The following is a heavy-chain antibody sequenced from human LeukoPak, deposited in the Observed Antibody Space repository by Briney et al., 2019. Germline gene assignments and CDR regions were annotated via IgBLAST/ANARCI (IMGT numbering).Heavy chain of an antibody. CDR2: IYYSGTT. D-gene: IGHD4-17*01. CDR3: ASLDYGDYYFDY. Sequence: PSETLSLTCTVSGATISSYYWSWIRQPPGKGLEWIGYIYYSGTTYYNPSLKSRVTISVDTSKNQFSLKLSSVTAADTAVYYCASLDYGDYYFDYWGQGTLVTVSS. V-gene: IGHV4-59*08. J-gene: IGHJ4*02. CDR1: GATISSYY.